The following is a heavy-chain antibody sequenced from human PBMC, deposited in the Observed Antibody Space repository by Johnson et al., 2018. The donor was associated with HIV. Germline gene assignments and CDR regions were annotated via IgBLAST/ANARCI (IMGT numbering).Heavy chain of an antibody. D-gene: IGHD2-2*01. CDR2: IKSKTDGGTT. J-gene: IGHJ3*02. CDR3: TTDRGYCSSTSCYDLNEAFDI. Sequence: VQLVESGGGVVQPGRSLRLSCAASGFTFSNAWMSWVRQAPGKGLEWVGRIKSKTDGGTTDYAAPVKGRFTISRDDSKNTLYLQKNSLKTEDTAVYYCTTDRGYCSSTSCYDLNEAFDIWGQGTMVTVSS. CDR1: GFTFSNAW. V-gene: IGHV3-15*01.